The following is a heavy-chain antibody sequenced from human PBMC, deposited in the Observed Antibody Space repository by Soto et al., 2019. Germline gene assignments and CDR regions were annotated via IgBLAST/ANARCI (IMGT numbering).Heavy chain of an antibody. V-gene: IGHV3-30-3*01. J-gene: IGHJ4*02. CDR1: GFTFSSYA. D-gene: IGHD6-13*01. Sequence: QVQLVESGGGVVQRGRSLRLSCAASGFTFSSYAMHWVRQAPGKGLEWVAVISYDGSNKYYADSVKGRFTISRDNSKNTLYLQMNSLRAEDTAVYYCARGGIAAAGHTFDYWGQGTLVTVSS. CDR2: ISYDGSNK. CDR3: ARGGIAAAGHTFDY.